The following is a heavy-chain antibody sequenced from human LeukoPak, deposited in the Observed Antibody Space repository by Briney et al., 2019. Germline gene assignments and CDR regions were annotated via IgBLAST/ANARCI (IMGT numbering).Heavy chain of an antibody. CDR1: GGSISSYY. CDR3: ARGGLYGGDSDY. V-gene: IGHV4-59*12. CDR2: IYYSGST. J-gene: IGHJ4*02. D-gene: IGHD4-23*01. Sequence: PSETLSLTCTVSGGSISSYYWSWIRQPPGKGLEWIGYIYYSGSTNYNPSLKSRVTISVDTSKNQFSLKLSSVTAADTAVYYCARGGLYGGDSDYWGQGTLVTVSS.